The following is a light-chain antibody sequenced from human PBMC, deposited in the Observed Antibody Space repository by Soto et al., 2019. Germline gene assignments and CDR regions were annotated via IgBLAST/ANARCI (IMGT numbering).Light chain of an antibody. Sequence: DIQMTQSPSSLSASVGDRVTITCRASQSINKYLNWFQQKPGKAPKLLISAVSNLQSGVPSRFSGSGSETDFTLTISSLQPEDFATYYCQQGYSTLVTFGQGTRLEIK. J-gene: IGKJ5*01. CDR3: QQGYSTLVT. CDR2: AVS. V-gene: IGKV1-39*01. CDR1: QSINKY.